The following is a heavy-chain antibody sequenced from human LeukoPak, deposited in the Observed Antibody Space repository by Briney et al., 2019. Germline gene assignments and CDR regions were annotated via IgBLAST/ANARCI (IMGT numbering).Heavy chain of an antibody. Sequence: PGRSLRLSCAASGFTFSSYAMHWVRQAPGKGLEWVAVISYDGSNKYYADSVKGRFTISRDNSKNTLYLQMNSLRAEDTAVYYCARDHPESSGWSSLPYYYYGMDVWGQGTMVTVSS. CDR1: GFTFSSYA. V-gene: IGHV3-30-3*01. D-gene: IGHD6-19*01. CDR2: ISYDGSNK. CDR3: ARDHPESSGWSSLPYYYYGMDV. J-gene: IGHJ6*02.